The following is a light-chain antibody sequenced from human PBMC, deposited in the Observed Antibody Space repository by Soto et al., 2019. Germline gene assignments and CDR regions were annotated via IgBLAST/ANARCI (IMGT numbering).Light chain of an antibody. CDR3: QQSNDWPHA. V-gene: IGKV3-15*01. CDR2: GAS. J-gene: IGKJ4*01. CDR1: QSVNSN. Sequence: EIVMTQSPATLSVSPGERASLSCRASQSVNSNLAWYQQKPGQAPRLLIYGASTRATGIPARFSGSASGTEFTLTISSLQSEDFAVYYCQQSNDWPHAFVGGTKVEIK.